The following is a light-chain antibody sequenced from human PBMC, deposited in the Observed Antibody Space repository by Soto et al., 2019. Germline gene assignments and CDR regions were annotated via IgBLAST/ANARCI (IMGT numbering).Light chain of an antibody. CDR2: GVT. CDR1: SSDIGAYNY. V-gene: IGLV2-14*01. Sequence: HSALTQPASVSGSPGQSITISCTGTSSDIGAYNYASWYQQYPGKAPKLMIYGVTNRPSGVSNRFSGSKTGNTASLTISGLQAEDEADYYCFSHRSGDSHVFGTGTKVTVL. CDR3: FSHRSGDSHV. J-gene: IGLJ1*01.